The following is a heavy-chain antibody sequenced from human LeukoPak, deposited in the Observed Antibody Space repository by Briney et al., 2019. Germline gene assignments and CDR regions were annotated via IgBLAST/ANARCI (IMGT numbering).Heavy chain of an antibody. V-gene: IGHV5-51*01. Sequence: GESLKISCQVSGYIFTHYWIGWVRQMPGNGLESMGIIYPADSDTTYSPSFQGQVTVSADKSISTVYLQWSSLKASDTAMYYCARQSRDGSKTRGYYLDYWGQGTLVTVSS. CDR2: IYPADSDT. CDR3: ARQSRDGSKTRGYYLDY. CDR1: GYIFTHYW. D-gene: IGHD3-10*01. J-gene: IGHJ4*02.